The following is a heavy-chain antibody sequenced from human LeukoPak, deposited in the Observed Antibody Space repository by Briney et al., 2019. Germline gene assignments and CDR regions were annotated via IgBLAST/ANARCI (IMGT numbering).Heavy chain of an antibody. J-gene: IGHJ4*02. Sequence: GGSLRLSCAASGFTVSSNYMSWVRQAPGKGLEWVSVIYSGGSTYYADSVKGRFTISRDNKENTLYLQMNSLRAEDTAVYYCAKAAQVAGRPNLGGHFDYWGQGTLVTVSS. CDR3: AKAAQVAGRPNLGGHFDY. V-gene: IGHV3-53*01. CDR1: GFTVSSNY. CDR2: IYSGGST. D-gene: IGHD6-6*01.